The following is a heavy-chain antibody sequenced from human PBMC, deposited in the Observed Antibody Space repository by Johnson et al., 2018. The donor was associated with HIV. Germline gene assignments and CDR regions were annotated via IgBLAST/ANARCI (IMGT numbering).Heavy chain of an antibody. D-gene: IGHD2-2*01. J-gene: IGHJ3*02. CDR2: IGTAGDT. CDR1: GFTFSSYD. CDR3: AKTVIVVVPAARGDAFDI. V-gene: IGHV3-13*01. Sequence: MQLVESGGGLVQPGGSLRLSCAASGFTFSSYDMHWVRQATGKGLEWVSAIGTAGDTYYPGSVKGRFTISRENAKNSLYLQMNSLRAGDTAVYYCAKTVIVVVPAARGDAFDIWGQGTMVTVSS.